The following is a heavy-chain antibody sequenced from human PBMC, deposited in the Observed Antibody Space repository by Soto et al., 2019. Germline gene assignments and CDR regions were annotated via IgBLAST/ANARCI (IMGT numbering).Heavy chain of an antibody. Sequence: SETLSLTCTVSGGSIRSYCWTWIRQPPGEGLEWIGYIYYSGSTYYNPSLKSRVTISVDTSKNQFSLKLSSVTAADTAVYYCARLDVTIFGVVHDAFDIWGQGTMVTVSS. CDR2: IYYSGST. V-gene: IGHV4-59*04. CDR3: ARLDVTIFGVVHDAFDI. J-gene: IGHJ3*02. CDR1: GGSIRSYC. D-gene: IGHD3-3*01.